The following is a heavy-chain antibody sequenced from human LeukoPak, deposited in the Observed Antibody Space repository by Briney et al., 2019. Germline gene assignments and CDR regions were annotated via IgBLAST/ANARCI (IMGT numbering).Heavy chain of an antibody. V-gene: IGHV1-2*02. CDR1: GYNFAHN. CDR3: ARDLVHCSSTSCYELP. CDR2: TNPNSGGT. J-gene: IGHJ4*02. Sequence: ASVKVSCKASGYNFAHNIHWVRQAPGQGLEWMGWTNPNSGGTNYAQKFQGRVTMTRDTSISTAYMELSRLRSDDTAVYYCARDLVHCSSTSCYELPWGQGTLVTVSS. D-gene: IGHD2-2*01.